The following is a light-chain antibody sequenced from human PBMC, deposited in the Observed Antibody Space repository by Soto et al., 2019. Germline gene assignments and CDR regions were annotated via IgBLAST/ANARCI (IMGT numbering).Light chain of an antibody. J-gene: IGKJ1*01. CDR3: QHNSSSPWT. V-gene: IGKV3-20*01. CDR2: AVS. Sequence: DIELTQSPGTLSLSPGESAALSCRASQSVTSDYLVGYRQKPGQAPRLLIYAVSSQAAGIPDRFGGGGSGSDFPLTITRLEPEDSAVYYCQHNSSSPWTFGEGTRVEV. CDR1: QSVTSDY.